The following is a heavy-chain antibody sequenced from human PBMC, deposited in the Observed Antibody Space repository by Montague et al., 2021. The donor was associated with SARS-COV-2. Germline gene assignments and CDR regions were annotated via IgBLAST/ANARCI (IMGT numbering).Heavy chain of an antibody. D-gene: IGHD3-22*01. CDR1: GGSISSSGYY. CDR2: SYYSGST. CDR3: ARFPTSYYYDSKAAPATPDAFDI. J-gene: IGHJ3*02. Sequence: SETLSLTCTGYGGSISSSGYYWGWMRQPPGKGLEWTGSSYYSGSTYYNPSLKSRVTVSVDTSKNQFSLKLSSVTAADTAVYYCARFPTSYYYDSKAAPATPDAFDIWGQGTMVTVSS. V-gene: IGHV4-39*01.